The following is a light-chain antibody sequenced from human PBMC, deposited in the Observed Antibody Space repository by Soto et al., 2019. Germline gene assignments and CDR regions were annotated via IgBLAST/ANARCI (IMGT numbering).Light chain of an antibody. CDR2: GAS. CDR1: QSVSSSY. Sequence: ETVMSQSPATLSVSTGERATLSCRASQSVSSSYLAWYQQKPGQAPRLLIYGASSRATGIPDRFSGSGSGTDFTLTISRLEPEDFAVYYCQQYGSSPRVTFGQGTRLEIK. J-gene: IGKJ5*01. CDR3: QQYGSSPRVT. V-gene: IGKV3-20*01.